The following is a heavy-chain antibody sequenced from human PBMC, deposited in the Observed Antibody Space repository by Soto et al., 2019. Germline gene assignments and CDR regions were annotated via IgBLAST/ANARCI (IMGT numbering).Heavy chain of an antibody. CDR3: ARERIAAVGMDV. Sequence: QVQLQESGPGLVKPSETLSLTCTVSGGSISSYYWSWIRQPPGKGLEWIGYIYYSGSTNYNPSLKSRVTISVDTSKNQFSLKLSSVTAADTAVDYCARERIAAVGMDVWGQGTTVTVSS. CDR1: GGSISSYY. V-gene: IGHV4-59*01. J-gene: IGHJ6*02. CDR2: IYYSGST. D-gene: IGHD6-13*01.